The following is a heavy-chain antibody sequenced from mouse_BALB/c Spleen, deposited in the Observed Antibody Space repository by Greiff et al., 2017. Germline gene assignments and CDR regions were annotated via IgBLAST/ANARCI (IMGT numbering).Heavy chain of an antibody. V-gene: IGHV5-6*02. Sequence: DVMLVESGGDLVKPGGSLKLSCAASGFTFSSYGMSWVRQTPDKRLEWVATISSGGSYTYYPDSVKGRFTISRDNAKNTLYLQMSSLKSEDTAMYYCARHQMITTGFDYWGQGTTLTVSS. CDR2: ISSGGSYT. D-gene: IGHD2-4*01. CDR1: GFTFSSYG. CDR3: ARHQMITTGFDY. J-gene: IGHJ2*01.